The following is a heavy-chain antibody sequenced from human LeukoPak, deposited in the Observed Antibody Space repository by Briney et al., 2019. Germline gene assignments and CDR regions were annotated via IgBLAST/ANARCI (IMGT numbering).Heavy chain of an antibody. V-gene: IGHV3-66*01. CDR3: AKGEAVGAGAFDI. CDR2: IFKSGTT. CDR1: GFTVSSNY. Sequence: PGGSLRLSCAASGFTVSSNYMSWVRQAPGKGLEWVSAIFKSGTTYYADSVKDRFTISRDNSKNTLYLQMNSLRAEDTAVYYCAKGEAVGAGAFDIWGQGTMVTVSS. J-gene: IGHJ3*02. D-gene: IGHD1-26*01.